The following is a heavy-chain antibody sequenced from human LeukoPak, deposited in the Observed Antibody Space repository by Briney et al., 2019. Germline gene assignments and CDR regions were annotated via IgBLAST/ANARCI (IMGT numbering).Heavy chain of an antibody. Sequence: GGSLRLSCAASGFTFSSYSMNWVRQAPGKGLEWVSSISSSSSYIYYADSVKGRFTISRDNAKNSLYLQMNSLRAEDTAVYYCASLAGVPAASGDAFDIWGQGTMVTVSS. D-gene: IGHD2-2*01. CDR2: ISSSSSYI. J-gene: IGHJ3*02. CDR1: GFTFSSYS. V-gene: IGHV3-21*01. CDR3: ASLAGVPAASGDAFDI.